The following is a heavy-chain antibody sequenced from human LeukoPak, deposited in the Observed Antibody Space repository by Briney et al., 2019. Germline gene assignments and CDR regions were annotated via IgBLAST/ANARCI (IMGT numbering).Heavy chain of an antibody. CDR2: IIPVFGTA. D-gene: IGHD2-21*02. J-gene: IGHJ4*02. V-gene: IGHV1-69*06. CDR1: GGTFSSYS. Sequence: ASVKVSCKASGGTFSSYSINWVRQAPGQGLEWMGGIIPVFGTANYAQKLQGRVTMTEDTSTDTAYMELSSLRSEDTAVYYCATVVDCGGDCYPLGYWGQGTLVTVSS. CDR3: ATVVDCGGDCYPLGY.